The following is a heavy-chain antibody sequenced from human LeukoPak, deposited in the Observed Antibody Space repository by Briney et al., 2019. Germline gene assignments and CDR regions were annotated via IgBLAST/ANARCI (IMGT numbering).Heavy chain of an antibody. CDR1: GYTFTSYD. CDR3: ARARSGYHYYYGMDV. V-gene: IGHV1-8*01. CDR2: RNSNVGNT. Sequence: ASVTVSFKASGYTFTSYDINWVRQAPGQGLEWMGWRNSNVGNTGYEQKFQRRVTMTRNTSMRTAYMELSSLTSEDTPVYYCARARSGYHYYYGMDVWGQGTTVTVSS. J-gene: IGHJ6*02. D-gene: IGHD5-12*01.